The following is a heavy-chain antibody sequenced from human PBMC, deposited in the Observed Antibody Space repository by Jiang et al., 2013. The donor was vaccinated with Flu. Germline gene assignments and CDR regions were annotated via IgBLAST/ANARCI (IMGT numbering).Heavy chain of an antibody. CDR1: GFTVSSSY. CDR2: MYSGGTAGRT. V-gene: IGHV3-53*01. J-gene: IGHJ6*02. Sequence: SGGGLIQPGGSLRLSCAASGFTVSSSYMSWVRQAPGKGLEWVSVMYSGGTAGRTYYADSVEGRFTISRDNSKNTLYLQMNSLRAEDTAVYYCVRDRQNYYFYGMDVWGQGTTVTVSS. CDR3: VRDRQNYYFYGMDV.